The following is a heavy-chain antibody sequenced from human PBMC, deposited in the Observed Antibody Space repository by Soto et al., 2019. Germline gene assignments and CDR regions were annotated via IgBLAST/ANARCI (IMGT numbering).Heavy chain of an antibody. CDR1: GGSISSGGYY. V-gene: IGHV4-31*03. CDR3: ARAWRAKGGFGEFPLGNWFDP. CDR2: IYYSGST. J-gene: IGHJ5*02. D-gene: IGHD3-10*01. Sequence: QVQLQESGPGLVKPSQTLSLTCTVSGGSISSGGYYWSWIRQHPGKGLEWIGYIYYSGSTYYNPSRNSRVTISVETSKNQFPGKLSSVTAAGTAVFYFARAWRAKGGFGEFPLGNWFDPWGQGTLVTVSS.